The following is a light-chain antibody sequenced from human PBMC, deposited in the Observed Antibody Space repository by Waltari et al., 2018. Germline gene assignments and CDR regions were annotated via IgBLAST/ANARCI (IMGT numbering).Light chain of an antibody. CDR1: QSISDW. Sequence: DIQMAQSPSALSASVGDRAPITCRASQSISDWLAWYQQKPGEAPYLLIYKASNLMSGVPSRFSGSGSGTEFTLTISSLQPDDFATYYCQQYESYWTFGQGTRVEIK. CDR3: QQYESYWT. V-gene: IGKV1-5*03. J-gene: IGKJ1*01. CDR2: KAS.